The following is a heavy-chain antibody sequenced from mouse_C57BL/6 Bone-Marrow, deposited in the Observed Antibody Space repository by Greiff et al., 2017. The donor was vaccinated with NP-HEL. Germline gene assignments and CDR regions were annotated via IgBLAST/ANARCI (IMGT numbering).Heavy chain of an antibody. D-gene: IGHD2-1*01. Sequence: EVKLMESGGGLVQPGESLKLSCESNEYEFPSHDMSWVRKTPEKRLELVAAINSDGGSTYYPDTMERRFIISRDNTKKTLYLQMSSLRSEDTALYYCARHGGNYLHWYFDVWGTGTTVTVSS. J-gene: IGHJ1*03. CDR3: ARHGGNYLHWYFDV. V-gene: IGHV5-2*01. CDR1: EYEFPSHD. CDR2: INSDGGST.